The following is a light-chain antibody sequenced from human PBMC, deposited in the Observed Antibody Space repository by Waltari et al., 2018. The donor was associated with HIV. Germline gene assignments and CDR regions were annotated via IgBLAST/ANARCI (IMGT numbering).Light chain of an antibody. Sequence: EIVLTQSPAILSLSPGERATLSCRASHTASGYLAWYQKKPGQVLRLLIYDASNRAPGIPDRFTGRGSGTNYTLTISRLEPEDFAVYYCHQRHDWLTFGGGTRVELK. J-gene: IGKJ4*01. CDR2: DAS. CDR1: HTASGY. V-gene: IGKV3-11*01. CDR3: HQRHDWLT.